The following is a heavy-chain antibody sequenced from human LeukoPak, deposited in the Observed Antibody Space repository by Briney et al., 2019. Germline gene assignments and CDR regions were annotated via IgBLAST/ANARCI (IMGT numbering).Heavy chain of an antibody. CDR3: AKSHNWNDVYYYYGMDV. J-gene: IGHJ6*02. V-gene: IGHV3-23*01. CDR2: ISGSGGSR. D-gene: IGHD1-1*01. CDR1: GFSFGTYV. Sequence: GGSLSLSCGGSGFSFGTYVINWVRQAPGKGLEWVSGISGSGGSRYFADSVKGRFVISRDNSKNTVYLQMNSLRAEDTALYYCAKSHNWNDVYYYYGMDVWGQGTTVTVSS.